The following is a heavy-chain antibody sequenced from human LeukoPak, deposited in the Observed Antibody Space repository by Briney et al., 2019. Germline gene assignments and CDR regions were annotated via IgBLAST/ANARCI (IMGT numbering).Heavy chain of an antibody. CDR3: ANRGSGYAGKYFDY. Sequence: GGSLRLSCAASGFTFSSYGMHWVRQAPGKGLEWVAVISYDGSNKYYADSVKGRFTISRDNSKNTLYLQMNSLRAEDTAVYYCANRGSGYAGKYFDYWGQGTLVTVSS. J-gene: IGHJ4*02. CDR2: ISYDGSNK. D-gene: IGHD5-12*01. CDR1: GFTFSSYG. V-gene: IGHV3-30*18.